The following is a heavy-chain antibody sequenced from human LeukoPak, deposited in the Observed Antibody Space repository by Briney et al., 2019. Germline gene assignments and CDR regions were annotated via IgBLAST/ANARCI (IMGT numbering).Heavy chain of an antibody. CDR1: GFTFSSYW. V-gene: IGHV3-7*01. J-gene: IGHJ6*02. Sequence: GGSLRLSCAASGFTFSSYWMSWVRQAPGKGLEWVANIKQDGSEKYYVDSVKGRFTISRDNAKNSLYLKMNSLRAEDTAVYYCARDRVAGTFRYYYYGMDVWGQGTTVTVSS. CDR3: ARDRVAGTFRYYYYGMDV. D-gene: IGHD6-19*01. CDR2: IKQDGSEK.